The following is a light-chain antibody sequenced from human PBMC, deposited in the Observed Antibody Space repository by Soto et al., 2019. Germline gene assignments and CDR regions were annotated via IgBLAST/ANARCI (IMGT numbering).Light chain of an antibody. V-gene: IGKV1-5*01. CDR1: QSISSW. CDR3: QQYNSYSET. CDR2: DAS. J-gene: IGKJ1*01. Sequence: DIQMTQSPSTLSASVGDRVTITCRASQSISSWLAWYQQKPGKAPKLLIYDASSLESGVPSRFRGSGSGTEFTLTISSLQPDDFATYYCQQYNSYSETFGKGTTVEIK.